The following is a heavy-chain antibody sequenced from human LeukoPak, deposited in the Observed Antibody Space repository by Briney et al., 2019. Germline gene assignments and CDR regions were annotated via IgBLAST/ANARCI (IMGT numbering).Heavy chain of an antibody. CDR3: ARASYDSSGYYYGDFGY. J-gene: IGHJ4*02. V-gene: IGHV1-18*01. CDR2: ISAYNGNT. D-gene: IGHD3-22*01. Sequence: ASVKVSCKASGYTFTSYGISWVRQAPGQGLEWMGWISAYNGNTNYAQKLQGRVTMTTDTSTSTAYMELRSLRSDDTAVYYCARASYDSSGYYYGDFGYWGQGTLVTVSS. CDR1: GYTFTSYG.